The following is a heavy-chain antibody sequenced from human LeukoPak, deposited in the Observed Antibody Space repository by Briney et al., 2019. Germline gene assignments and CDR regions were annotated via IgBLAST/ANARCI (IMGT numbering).Heavy chain of an antibody. CDR2: IKSKTDGGTT. CDR1: GFTFSNAW. D-gene: IGHD3-22*01. V-gene: IGHV3-15*01. Sequence: NPGGSLRLSCAASGFTFSNAWMSWVRQAPGKGLDGVGRIKSKTDGGTTDYAAPVKGRFTISRDYSKNTLYLQMNSLKTEDTAVYYCTTDLDYYDSSGYPIDIWGQGTMVTVSS. J-gene: IGHJ3*02. CDR3: TTDLDYYDSSGYPIDI.